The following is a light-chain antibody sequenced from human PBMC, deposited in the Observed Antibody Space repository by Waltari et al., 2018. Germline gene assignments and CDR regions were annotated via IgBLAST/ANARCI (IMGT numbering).Light chain of an antibody. J-gene: IGKJ1*01. CDR1: ESIGTS. CDR2: HAS. V-gene: IGKV1-5*01. Sequence: DIQMTQSPSTLSASVGYRVTFTCRASESIGTSLAWYQQKSGKAPKLLIYHASTLEGGVPSRFSGSGSGTDFTLTISSLQPDDFATYFCQQYYTYSLWAFGQGTKVETK. CDR3: QQYYTYSLWA.